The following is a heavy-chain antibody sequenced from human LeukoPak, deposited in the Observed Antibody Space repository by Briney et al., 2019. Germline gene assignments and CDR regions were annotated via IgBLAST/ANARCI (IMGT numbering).Heavy chain of an antibody. CDR3: ARYRYDILPQHFDY. J-gene: IGHJ4*02. CDR2: IRYDGSNK. D-gene: IGHD3-9*01. V-gene: IGHV3-30*02. CDR1: GFTFSSYG. Sequence: GGSLRLSCAASGFTFSSYGMHWVRQAPGKGLEWVAFIRYDGSNKYYADSVKGRFTISRDNSKNTLYLQMNSLRAEDTAVYYCARYRYDILPQHFDYWGQGTLVTVPS.